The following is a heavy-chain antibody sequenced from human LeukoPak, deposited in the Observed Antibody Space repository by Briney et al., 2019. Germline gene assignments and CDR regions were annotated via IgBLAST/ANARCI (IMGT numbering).Heavy chain of an antibody. V-gene: IGHV4-34*01. CDR1: GGSFSGYY. D-gene: IGHD2-15*01. CDR2: IYHSGST. CDR3: ARGSGPYRFDP. Sequence: SETLSLTCAVYGGSFSGYYWSWIRQPPGKGLEWIGEIYHSGSTNYNPSLKSRVTISVDKSKNQFSLKLSSVTAADTAVYYCARGSGPYRFDPWGQGTLVTVSS. J-gene: IGHJ5*02.